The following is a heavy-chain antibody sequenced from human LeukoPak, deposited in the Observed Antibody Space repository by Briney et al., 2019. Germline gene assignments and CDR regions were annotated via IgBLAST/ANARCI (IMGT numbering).Heavy chain of an antibody. CDR1: GGSISGDGYH. V-gene: IGHV4-39*01. Sequence: SETLSLTCSVSGGSISGDGYHWGWIRRPPGKGLEWIGSIYYSGSTYYNPSLKSRVTISVDTSKNQFSLKLSSVTAADTAVYYCARQGSKYYYDSSGYYPFDYWGQGTLVTVSS. D-gene: IGHD3-22*01. J-gene: IGHJ4*02. CDR2: IYYSGST. CDR3: ARQGSKYYYDSSGYYPFDY.